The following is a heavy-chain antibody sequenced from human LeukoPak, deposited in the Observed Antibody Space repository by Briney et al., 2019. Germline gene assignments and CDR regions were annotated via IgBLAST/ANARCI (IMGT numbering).Heavy chain of an antibody. V-gene: IGHV3-48*01. Sequence: GSLRLSCAASGFTFSNFNMNWVRQAPGKGLEWISYISGTSATIYYADSVKGRFTISRDNAKNSLYLQMNSLRVEDTAVYYCARVSTVTTWDYWGRGTLVTVSS. D-gene: IGHD4-17*01. CDR2: ISGTSATI. CDR3: ARVSTVTTWDY. J-gene: IGHJ4*02. CDR1: GFTFSNFN.